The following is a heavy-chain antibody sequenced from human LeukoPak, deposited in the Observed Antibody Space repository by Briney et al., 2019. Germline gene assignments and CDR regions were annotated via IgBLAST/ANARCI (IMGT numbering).Heavy chain of an antibody. CDR2: TYYSGST. CDR3: ARVYFSTVRGKDLYYFDY. D-gene: IGHD3-10*01. Sequence: SETLSLTCTVSGGSISSGGYYWSWIRQHPGKGLEWIGYTYYSGSTYYNPSLKSRVTISVDTSKNQFSLKLSSVTAADTAVYYCARVYFSTVRGKDLYYFDYWGQGTLVTVSS. J-gene: IGHJ4*02. CDR1: GGSISSGGYY. V-gene: IGHV4-31*03.